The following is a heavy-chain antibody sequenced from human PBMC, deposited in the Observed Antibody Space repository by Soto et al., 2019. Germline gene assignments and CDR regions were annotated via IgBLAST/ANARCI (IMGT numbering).Heavy chain of an antibody. Sequence: QVQLQQWGAGLLKPSETLSLTCAVYGGSLSGYYWSWIRQPPGQALVWIWEINYRGNTNYNPSLKRRVTISVDTSKNQLFLNLSSVTAADTAMYYCARHHVRGRTIAGAAEFWGQGTLVTVSS. CDR3: ARHHVRGRTIAGAAEF. D-gene: IGHD1-26*01. CDR1: GGSLSGYY. CDR2: INYRGNT. V-gene: IGHV4-34*01. J-gene: IGHJ4*02.